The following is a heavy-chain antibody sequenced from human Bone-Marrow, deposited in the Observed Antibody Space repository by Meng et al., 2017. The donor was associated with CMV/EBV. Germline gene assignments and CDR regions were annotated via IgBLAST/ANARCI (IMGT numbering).Heavy chain of an antibody. J-gene: IGHJ4*02. V-gene: IGHV1-69*10. CDR2: IIPILGIA. Sequence: SVKVSCKASGGTFSSYAISWVRQAPGQGLEWMGGIIPILGIANYAQKFQGRVTITADKSTSTAYMELSRLRSEDTAVYYCARMTIGGEVATIYYFDYWGQGTLVTVSS. D-gene: IGHD5-12*01. CDR3: ARMTIGGEVATIYYFDY. CDR1: GGTFSSYA.